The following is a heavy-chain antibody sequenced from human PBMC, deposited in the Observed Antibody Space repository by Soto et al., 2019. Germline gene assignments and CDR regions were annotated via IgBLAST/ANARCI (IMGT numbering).Heavy chain of an antibody. CDR1: GFTFSSYW. Sequence: GGSLRLSCAASGFTFSSYWMSWVRQAPGKGLEWVANIKQDGSEKYYVDSVKGRFTISRDNAKNSLSLQMNSLRAEDTAVYYCARDRYSYYDFWSGSLPYYYFGMDVWGQGTLVTVSS. V-gene: IGHV3-7*01. D-gene: IGHD3-3*01. CDR2: IKQDGSEK. CDR3: ARDRYSYYDFWSGSLPYYYFGMDV. J-gene: IGHJ6*02.